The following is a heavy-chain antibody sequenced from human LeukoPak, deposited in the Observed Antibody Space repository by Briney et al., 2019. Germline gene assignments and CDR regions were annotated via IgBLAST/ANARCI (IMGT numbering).Heavy chain of an antibody. V-gene: IGHV4-59*12. Sequence: KPSETLSLTCTVSGGSISSYYWSWIRQPPGKGLEWIGYIYYSGSTNYNPSLKSRVTISVDTSKNQFSLKLSSVTAAGTAVYYCARKGGDLSGSYSYSYMDVWGKGTTVTVSS. CDR3: ARKGGDLSGSYSYSYMDV. D-gene: IGHD1-26*01. CDR1: GGSISSYY. CDR2: IYYSGST. J-gene: IGHJ6*03.